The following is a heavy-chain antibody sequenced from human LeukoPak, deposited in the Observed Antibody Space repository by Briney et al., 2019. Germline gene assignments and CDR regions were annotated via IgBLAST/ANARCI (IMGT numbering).Heavy chain of an antibody. Sequence: GGSLRLSCTASGFTFGDYAMNWVRQAPGKGLEWDSYISSSGSSIYYADSVKGRFTISRDNAKNSLYLQMNSLRAEDTAVYYCARSSGWYTGFDYWGQGTLVTVSS. D-gene: IGHD6-19*01. J-gene: IGHJ4*02. CDR1: GFTFGDYA. CDR2: ISSSGSSI. V-gene: IGHV3-48*03. CDR3: ARSSGWYTGFDY.